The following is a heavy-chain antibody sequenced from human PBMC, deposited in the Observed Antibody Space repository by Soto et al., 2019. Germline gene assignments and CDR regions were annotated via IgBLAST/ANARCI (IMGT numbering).Heavy chain of an antibody. J-gene: IGHJ4*02. Sequence: HPGGSLRLSCAASGFTFSSYAMSWVRQAPGKGLEWVSAISGSGGSTYYADSVKGRFTISRDNSKNTLYLQMNSLRAEDTAVYYCAKDRTYYYDSSGYSAPDYWGQGTLVTVSS. V-gene: IGHV3-23*01. CDR1: GFTFSSYA. CDR3: AKDRTYYYDSSGYSAPDY. D-gene: IGHD3-22*01. CDR2: ISGSGGST.